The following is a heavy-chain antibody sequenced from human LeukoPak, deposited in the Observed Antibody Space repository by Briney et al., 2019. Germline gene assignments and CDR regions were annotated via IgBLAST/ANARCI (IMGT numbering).Heavy chain of an antibody. Sequence: GGSLRLSCAASGFTFDDYGMSWVRHAPGKGLEWVSGINWNGGSTGYADSVKGRFTISRDNAKNSLYLQMNSLRDEDTAVYYCARAQYCGGDCYWSFDYWGREPWSPSPQ. V-gene: IGHV3-20*04. CDR2: INWNGGST. J-gene: IGHJ4*02. CDR1: GFTFDDYG. CDR3: ARAQYCGGDCYWSFDY. D-gene: IGHD2-21*02.